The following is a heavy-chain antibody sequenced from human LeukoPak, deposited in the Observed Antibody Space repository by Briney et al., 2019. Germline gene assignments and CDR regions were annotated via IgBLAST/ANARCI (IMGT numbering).Heavy chain of an antibody. CDR3: VRDSYSNYFDY. J-gene: IGHJ4*02. D-gene: IGHD4-11*01. V-gene: IGHV3-21*01. CDR2: ISSSSSYI. CDR1: GFTFSSYR. Sequence: GGSLRLSCAASGFTFSSYRMNWVRQAPGEGLEWVSFISSSSSYIDYADSVKGRFTISRDNAKNSLYLRMNSLRAGDTAVYYCVRDSYSNYFDYWGQGTLVTVSS.